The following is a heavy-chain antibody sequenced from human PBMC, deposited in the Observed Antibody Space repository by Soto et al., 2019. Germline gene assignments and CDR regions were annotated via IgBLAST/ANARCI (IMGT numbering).Heavy chain of an antibody. CDR1: GFSFSSYS. CDR3: ARDRLTGDAGEAFDV. Sequence: EAQLVESGGGLVQPGGSLRLSCVASGFSFSSYSVSWVRQAPGKGLEWISYIDPTSSRIYYADSVKGRFAISRDNAENALYLQVNSLRDEDTVLYYCARDRLTGDAGEAFDVWGQGTMVTVSS. V-gene: IGHV3-48*02. J-gene: IGHJ3*01. D-gene: IGHD7-27*01. CDR2: IDPTSSRI.